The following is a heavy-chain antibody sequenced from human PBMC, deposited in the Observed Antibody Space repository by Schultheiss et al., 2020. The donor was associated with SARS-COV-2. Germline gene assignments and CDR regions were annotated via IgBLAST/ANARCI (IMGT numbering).Heavy chain of an antibody. D-gene: IGHD3-22*01. CDR3: STGGVDYYDSSGYFDY. V-gene: IGHV1-69*06. J-gene: IGHJ4*02. CDR2: IIPIFGTA. Sequence: SVKVSCKASGGTFSSYAISWVRQAPGQGLEWMGGIIPIFGTANYAQKFQGRVTITADKSTSTAYMELSSLRSEDTAVYYCSTGGVDYYDSSGYFDYWGQGTLVTVSS. CDR1: GGTFSSYA.